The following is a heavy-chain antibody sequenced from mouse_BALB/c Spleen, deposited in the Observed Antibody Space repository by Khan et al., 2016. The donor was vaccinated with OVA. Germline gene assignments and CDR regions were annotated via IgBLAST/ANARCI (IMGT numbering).Heavy chain of an antibody. Sequence: QVQLKQSGPGLVQPSQSLSITCTVTGFSLTSYGVHWIRQSPEKGLEWLGVIWSGGTTDYNSAFISRLNISKDNSKSQVFFKMNSLQVNDTAIYYSARRGNGNYGWFSYWGQGTLVTVSA. CDR3: ARRGNGNYGWFSY. J-gene: IGHJ3*01. CDR1: GFSLTSYG. V-gene: IGHV2-2*02. CDR2: IWSGGTT. D-gene: IGHD2-1*01.